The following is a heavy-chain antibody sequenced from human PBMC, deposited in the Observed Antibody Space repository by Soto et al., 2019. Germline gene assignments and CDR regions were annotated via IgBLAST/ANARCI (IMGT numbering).Heavy chain of an antibody. CDR1: GFTFSSYS. CDR3: ASEVVPAAEDY. CDR2: ISSSSSYI. J-gene: IGHJ4*02. D-gene: IGHD2-2*01. V-gene: IGHV3-21*01. Sequence: AGGSLRLSCAASGFTFSSYSMNWVRQAPGKGLEWVSSISSSSSYIYYADSVKGRFTISRDNAKNSLYLQMNSLRAEDTAVYYCASEVVPAAEDYWGQGTLVTVSS.